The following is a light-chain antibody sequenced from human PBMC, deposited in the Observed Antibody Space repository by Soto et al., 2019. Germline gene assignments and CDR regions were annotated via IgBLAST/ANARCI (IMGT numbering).Light chain of an antibody. CDR1: QGVSSY. CDR3: QQRSNWQLT. V-gene: IGKV3D-11*01. Sequence: EIVLTQSPATLSLSPGERATLSCRASQGVSSYLDWYQQKPGQAPRLLIYDASSRATGIPHRFSGSGPGTDFTLTISSLEPEDFAFYYCQQRSNWQLTFGGGTKVEIK. J-gene: IGKJ4*01. CDR2: DAS.